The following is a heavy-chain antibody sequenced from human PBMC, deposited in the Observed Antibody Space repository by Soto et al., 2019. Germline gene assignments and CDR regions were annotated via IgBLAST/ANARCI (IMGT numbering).Heavy chain of an antibody. CDR2: IIPIFGTA. CDR3: ASGDYSNRGGYYGMDV. D-gene: IGHD4-4*01. Sequence: QVQLVQSGAEVKKPGSSVKVSCKASGGTFSSYAISWVRQAPGQGLEWMGGIIPIFGTANYAQRFQGRVTITADESTSTAYMELSSLRSEDTAVYYCASGDYSNRGGYYGMDVWGQGTTVTVSS. V-gene: IGHV1-69*12. CDR1: GGTFSSYA. J-gene: IGHJ6*02.